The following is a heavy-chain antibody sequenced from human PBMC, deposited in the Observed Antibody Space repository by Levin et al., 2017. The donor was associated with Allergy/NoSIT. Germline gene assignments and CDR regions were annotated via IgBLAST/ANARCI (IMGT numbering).Heavy chain of an antibody. Sequence: GGSLRLSCAASGFTFSSYAMHWVRQAPGKGLEWVAVISYDGSNKYYADSVKGRFTISRDNSKNTLYLQMNSLRAEDTAVYYCARGLRIAVAGTLDYWGQGTLVTVSS. D-gene: IGHD6-19*01. CDR3: ARGLRIAVAGTLDY. J-gene: IGHJ4*02. CDR2: ISYDGSNK. V-gene: IGHV3-30*04. CDR1: GFTFSSYA.